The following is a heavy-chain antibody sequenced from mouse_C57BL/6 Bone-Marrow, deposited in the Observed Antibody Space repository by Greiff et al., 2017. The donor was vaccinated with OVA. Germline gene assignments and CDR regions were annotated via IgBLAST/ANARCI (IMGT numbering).Heavy chain of an antibody. CDR2: IYPGSGNT. V-gene: IGHV1-76*01. J-gene: IGHJ4*01. D-gene: IGHD2-4*01. CDR3: ARPYYDYDVGYAMDY. CDR1: GYTFTDYY. Sequence: VKLQESGAELARPGASVKLSCKASGYTFTDYYINWVKQRPGQGLEWIARIYPGSGNTYYNEKFKGKATLTAEKSSSTAYMQFSSLTSEDSAVYFCARPYYDYDVGYAMDYWGQGTSVTVSS.